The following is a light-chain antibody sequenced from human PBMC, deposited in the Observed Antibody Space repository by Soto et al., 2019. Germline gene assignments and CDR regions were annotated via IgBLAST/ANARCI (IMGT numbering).Light chain of an antibody. CDR3: MQATHWPPLT. CDR1: QSLVFSEANTR. J-gene: IGKJ4*01. Sequence: DVVMTHAPLYPPVTPGQTASISCRSSQSLVFSEANTRLNWFQQRPGRSPRRLIYEVSKWDSGVPDRFSGSGSGTEFTLKISRVVAEDVGLYYCMQATHWPPLTFGGGTKVEIK. V-gene: IGKV2D-30*01. CDR2: EVS.